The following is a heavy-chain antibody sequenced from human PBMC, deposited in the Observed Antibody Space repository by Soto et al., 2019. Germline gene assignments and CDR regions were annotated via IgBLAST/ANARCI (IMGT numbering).Heavy chain of an antibody. CDR2: IYSGGST. V-gene: IGHV3-53*01. Sequence: GGSMRLSCAASGFTVSSNYMSWVRQAPGKGLEWVSVIYSGGSTYYADSVKGRFTISRDNSKNTLYLQMNSLRAEDTAVYYCARDSRLLTYYYYGMDVWGQGTTVTVSS. D-gene: IGHD7-27*01. CDR3: ARDSRLLTYYYYGMDV. J-gene: IGHJ6*02. CDR1: GFTVSSNY.